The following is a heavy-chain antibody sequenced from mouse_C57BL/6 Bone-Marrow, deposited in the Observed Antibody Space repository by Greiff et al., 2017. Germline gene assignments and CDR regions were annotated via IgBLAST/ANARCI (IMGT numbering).Heavy chain of an antibody. CDR2: ISDGGRYT. CDR1: GFTFSSYA. CDR3: ARGYYDDY. V-gene: IGHV5-4*01. Sequence: EVQGVESGGGLVKPGGSLKLSCAASGFTFSSYAMSWVRQTPEKRLEWVATISDGGRYTYYPDNVKGRFTISRDNAKNNLYLQMSHLKAEDTAMYYCARGYYDDYWGQGTTLTDSS. D-gene: IGHD2-4*01. J-gene: IGHJ2*01.